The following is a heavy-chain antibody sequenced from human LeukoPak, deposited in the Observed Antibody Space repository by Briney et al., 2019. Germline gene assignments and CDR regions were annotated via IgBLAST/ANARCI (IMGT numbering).Heavy chain of an antibody. V-gene: IGHV3-15*01. J-gene: IGHJ5*02. D-gene: IGHD6-13*01. Sequence: GGSLRLSCAASGFTFSNAWMSWVRQAPGKGLEWVGRIKSKTDGGTTDYAAPVKGRFTISRDNAKNSLYLQMNSLRVDDTAVYYCASNYLPNPFGSSFNWFDPWGQGTLVTVSS. CDR3: ASNYLPNPFGSSFNWFDP. CDR2: IKSKTDGGTT. CDR1: GFTFSNAW.